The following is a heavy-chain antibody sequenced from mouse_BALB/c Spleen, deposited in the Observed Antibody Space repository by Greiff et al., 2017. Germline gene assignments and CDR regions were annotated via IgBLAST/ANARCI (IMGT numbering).Heavy chain of an antibody. CDR2: IYPGSGST. CDR3: AGYYGPGFAY. V-gene: IGHV1-55*01. CDR1: GYNFTSYW. J-gene: IGHJ3*01. D-gene: IGHD1-1*01. Sequence: QVQLQQPGAELVKPGTSVKLSCKASGYNFTSYWINWVKLRPGQGLEWIGDIYPGSGSTNYNEKFKSKATLTVDTSSSTAYMQLSSLASEDSALYYCAGYYGPGFAYWGQGTLVTVSA.